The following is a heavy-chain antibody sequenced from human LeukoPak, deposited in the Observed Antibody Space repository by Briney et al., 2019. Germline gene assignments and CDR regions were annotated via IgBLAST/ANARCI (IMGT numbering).Heavy chain of an antibody. D-gene: IGHD6-13*01. CDR3: ARDLRSAAGIAAAGIDY. Sequence: SVKVSCKASGGTFSSYAISWVRQAPGQGLEWMGRIIPILGIANYAQKFQGRVTITADKSTSTAYMELSSLRSEDTAVYYCARDLRSAAGIAAAGIDYWGQGTLVTVSS. J-gene: IGHJ4*02. CDR1: GGTFSSYA. V-gene: IGHV1-69*04. CDR2: IIPILGIA.